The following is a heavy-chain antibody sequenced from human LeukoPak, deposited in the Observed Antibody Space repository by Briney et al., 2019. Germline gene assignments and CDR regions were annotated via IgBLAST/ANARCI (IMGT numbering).Heavy chain of an antibody. D-gene: IGHD1-1*01. V-gene: IGHV3-7*01. CDR2: INQDGSEK. CDR1: GFTFSSYW. J-gene: IGHJ4*02. CDR3: ARGKTTSGMSAGY. Sequence: SGGSLRLSCAASGFTFSSYWMSWVRQAPGKGLEWVVNINQDGSEKYYVDSVKGRSTISRDNAKNSLSLQMNSLRAEDTAVYYCARGKTTSGMSAGYWGQGTLVTVSP.